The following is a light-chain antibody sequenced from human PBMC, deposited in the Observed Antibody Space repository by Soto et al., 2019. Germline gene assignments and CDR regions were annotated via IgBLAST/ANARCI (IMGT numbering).Light chain of an antibody. J-gene: IGKJ1*01. CDR2: DTS. CDR1: QSVSSSY. V-gene: IGKV3-11*01. Sequence: EIVLTQSPGTLSLSPGERATLSCRAIQSVSSSYLAWYQQKPGQAPRLLIYDTSIRATGIPARFSGSGSGTDFTLTISSLEPEDFAVYYCQQRNSWPPWTFGQGTKVDIK. CDR3: QQRNSWPPWT.